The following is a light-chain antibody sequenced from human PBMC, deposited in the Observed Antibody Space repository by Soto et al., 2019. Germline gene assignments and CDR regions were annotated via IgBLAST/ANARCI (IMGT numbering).Light chain of an antibody. V-gene: IGLV1-40*01. CDR2: GNS. Sequence: QSVLTQPPSVSGAPGQRVTISCTGSGSNIGAGYDVHWYQQLPGTAPKLLIYGNSNRPSGVPDRFPGSKSGTSASLAITGLQAEDEADYYCQSYDSSLSVVFGGGTKLTVL. CDR3: QSYDSSLSVV. J-gene: IGLJ2*01. CDR1: GSNIGAGYD.